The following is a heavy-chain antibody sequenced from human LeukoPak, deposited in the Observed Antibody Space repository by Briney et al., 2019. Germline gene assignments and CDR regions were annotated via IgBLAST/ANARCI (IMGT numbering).Heavy chain of an antibody. CDR3: ARHRGSYFDY. Sequence: PGRSLRLSCAASGFTFSSYAMHWVRQAPGKGLEWVSVIYSSGPIFYADSVKGRFTISRDSSKNALYLQMNSLRAEDTAVYYCARHRGSYFDYWGQGSLVTVSS. CDR2: IYSSGPI. D-gene: IGHD3-10*01. CDR1: GFTFSSYA. J-gene: IGHJ4*02. V-gene: IGHV3-66*04.